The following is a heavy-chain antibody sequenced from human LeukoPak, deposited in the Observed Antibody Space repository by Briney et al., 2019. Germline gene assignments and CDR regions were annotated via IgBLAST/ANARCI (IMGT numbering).Heavy chain of an antibody. CDR2: IYYSGST. Sequence: PSETLSLTCAVYGGSFSGYYWSWIRQPPGKGLEWIGYIYYSGSTNYNPSLKSRVTISVDTSKNQFSPKLSSVTAADTAVYYCAGRITMVRGVTNFDYWGQGTLVTVSS. CDR3: AGRITMVRGVTNFDY. J-gene: IGHJ4*02. V-gene: IGHV4-59*01. CDR1: GGSFSGYY. D-gene: IGHD3-10*01.